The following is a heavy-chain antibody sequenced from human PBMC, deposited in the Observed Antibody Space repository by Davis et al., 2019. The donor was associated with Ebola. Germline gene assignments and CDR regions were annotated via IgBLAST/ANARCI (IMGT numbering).Heavy chain of an antibody. V-gene: IGHV3-21*01. CDR2: ISSSSSYI. CDR1: GFTFSSYS. D-gene: IGHD3-16*01. CDR3: ERGGGGGKIDY. Sequence: PGGSLRLSCAASGFTFSSYSMNWVRQAPGKGLEWVSSISSSSSYIYYADSVKGRFTIPRDNAKNSLYLQMNSLRPEDTAVYYFERGGGGGKIDYWGQGTLVTVSS. J-gene: IGHJ4*02.